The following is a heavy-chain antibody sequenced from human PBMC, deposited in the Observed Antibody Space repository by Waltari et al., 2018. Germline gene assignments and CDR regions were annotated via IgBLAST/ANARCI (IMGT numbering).Heavy chain of an antibody. J-gene: IGHJ3*02. D-gene: IGHD4-17*01. CDR2: ISSSSSYI. CDR3: AREEMDDDYGDNGRAFDI. CDR1: GLPFSGYR. V-gene: IGHV3-21*01. Sequence: EVQLVESGGGLVKPGGSLRLSGEASGLPFSGYRLNGVRKAPGKGLEWVPSISSSSSYIYYADSVKGRFTISRDNAKNPLYLQMNSLRAEDTAVYYCAREEMDDDYGDNGRAFDIWGQGTMVTVSS.